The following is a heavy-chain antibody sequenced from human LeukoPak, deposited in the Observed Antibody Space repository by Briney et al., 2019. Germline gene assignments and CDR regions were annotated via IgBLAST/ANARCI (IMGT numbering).Heavy chain of an antibody. V-gene: IGHV1-2*02. Sequence: ASVTVSCKASGYTFTSYYIHWVRQAPGQGLEWMGWINPNSGGTNYAQKFQGRVTMTRDTSISTAYMELSRLRSDDTAVYYCASIRYKSRYYMDVWGKGTTVTISS. CDR1: GYTFTSYY. CDR2: INPNSGGT. J-gene: IGHJ6*03. CDR3: ASIRYKSRYYMDV. D-gene: IGHD3-9*01.